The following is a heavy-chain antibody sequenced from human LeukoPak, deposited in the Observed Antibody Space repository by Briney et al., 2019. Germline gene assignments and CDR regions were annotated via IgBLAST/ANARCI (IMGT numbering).Heavy chain of an antibody. V-gene: IGHV3-53*01. J-gene: IGHJ4*02. CDR1: GFSVGDKY. D-gene: IGHD4-23*01. CDR2: IYSAGDT. CDR3: ARDSNSFPNFFDL. Sequence: SGGSLRLSCAASGFSVGDKYMSWVRQAPGEGLEWVSLIYSAGDTFYSDSVRGRFTVSRDNSKNTLYLQINSLRDEDTAFYYCARDSNSFPNFFDLWGQGTLVTVSS.